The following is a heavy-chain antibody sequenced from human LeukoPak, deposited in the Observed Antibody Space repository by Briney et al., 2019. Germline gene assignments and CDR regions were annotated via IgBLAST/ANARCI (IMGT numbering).Heavy chain of an antibody. J-gene: IGHJ4*02. V-gene: IGHV4-34*01. Sequence: SETLSLTCAVYGGSFSGYYWSWIRQPLGKGLEWIGEINHSGSTNYNPSLKSRVTISVDTSKNQFSLKLSSVTAADTAVYYCARGGPRYCSGGSCYFGYWGQGTLVTVSS. CDR3: ARGGPRYCSGGSCYFGY. CDR1: GGSFSGYY. D-gene: IGHD2-15*01. CDR2: INHSGST.